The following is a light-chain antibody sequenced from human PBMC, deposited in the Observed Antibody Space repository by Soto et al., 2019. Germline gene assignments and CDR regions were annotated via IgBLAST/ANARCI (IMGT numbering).Light chain of an antibody. J-gene: IGKJ4*01. CDR3: QHYGSQLT. CDR1: QSVRSSY. Sequence: EIVLTQSPGTLSLSPGGRATLSCRASQSVRSSYLAWYQQRPGQAPRLLIFGASFRATGIPDRFSGSGSGTGFTLTIRRLEPEDFAVYYCQHYGSQLTFGGGTKVEIK. V-gene: IGKV3-20*01. CDR2: GAS.